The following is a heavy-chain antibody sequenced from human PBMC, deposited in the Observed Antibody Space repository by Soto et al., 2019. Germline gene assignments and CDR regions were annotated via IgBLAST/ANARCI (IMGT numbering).Heavy chain of an antibody. Sequence: ASVKVSCKASGYTFTDYFIHWVRQAPGQGLEWIGWINPYSGGADLSQKFQGRVTMTRDTSISTAYMEVSSLRSDDTAVFYCARLMHYSHPGGSSHSGFDMWGQGTLVTVSS. CDR2: INPYSGGA. V-gene: IGHV1-2*02. CDR1: GYTFTDYF. D-gene: IGHD2-8*02. CDR3: ARLMHYSHPGGSSHSGFDM. J-gene: IGHJ3*02.